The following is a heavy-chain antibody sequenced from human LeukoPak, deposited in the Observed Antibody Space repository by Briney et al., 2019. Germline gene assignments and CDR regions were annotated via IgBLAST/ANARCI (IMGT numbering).Heavy chain of an antibody. CDR1: GGSISSSSYY. J-gene: IGHJ5*02. Sequence: SETLSLTCTVSGGSISSSSYYWGWIRQPPGTGLEWIGSIYYSGSTYHNPSLKSRVTISVDTSKNQFSLKLSSVTAADTAVYYCARDSTNRSYNWFDPWGQGTLVTVSS. D-gene: IGHD2-2*01. CDR3: ARDSTNRSYNWFDP. CDR2: IYYSGST. V-gene: IGHV4-39*07.